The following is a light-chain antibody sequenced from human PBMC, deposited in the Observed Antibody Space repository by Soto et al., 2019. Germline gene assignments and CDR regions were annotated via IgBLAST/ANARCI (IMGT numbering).Light chain of an antibody. Sequence: DIQMTQSPSSLSASFGDRVTITCRASQGISNFLAWYQQKPGKVPKLLISATSTLQSGVPFRFSGSGSGTDFTLTISSLQPEDVATYYCQKYNSAPPTFGQGTKVDIK. CDR2: ATS. CDR1: QGISNF. J-gene: IGKJ1*01. CDR3: QKYNSAPPT. V-gene: IGKV1-27*01.